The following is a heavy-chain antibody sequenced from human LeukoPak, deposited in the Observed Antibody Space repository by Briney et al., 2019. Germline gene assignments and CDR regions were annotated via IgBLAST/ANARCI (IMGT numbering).Heavy chain of an antibody. CDR1: GRTLSRYT. D-gene: IGHD3-22*01. J-gene: IGHJ4*02. V-gene: IGHV1-69*02. Sequence: CSVKVACKVCGRTLSRYTMCIVGLALAQGKEWMGRIIPILGIANYAQKFQGRVTITADKSTSTAYMELSSLRSEDTAVYYCARSPPAGYYDSSGYYNLDYWGQGTLVTVSS. CDR2: IIPILGIA. CDR3: ARSPPAGYYDSSGYYNLDY.